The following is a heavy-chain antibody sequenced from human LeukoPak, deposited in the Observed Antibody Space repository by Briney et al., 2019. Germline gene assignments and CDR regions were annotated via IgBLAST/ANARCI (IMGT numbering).Heavy chain of an antibody. CDR3: ARQYGSWSAYTPVVDL. D-gene: IGHD3-10*01. CDR2: INHSGST. V-gene: IGHV4-34*01. CDR1: GGSFTGYY. J-gene: IGHJ4*02. Sequence: SATLSLTCAVYGGSFTGYYWSWIRQTPGNGLESIGEINHSGSTNYNPSLKSRVTISVDTSKNQFSLKLSSVTAADTAVYYCARQYGSWSAYTPVVDLWGQGTLVTVSS.